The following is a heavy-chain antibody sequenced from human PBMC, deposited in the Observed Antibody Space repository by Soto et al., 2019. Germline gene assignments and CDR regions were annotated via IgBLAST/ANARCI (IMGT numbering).Heavy chain of an antibody. CDR1: GGTFSSYA. CDR2: IIPIFGTA. CDR3: ARDQSPITIFGVVIMGGWYYYGMDV. J-gene: IGHJ6*02. Sequence: GASVKVSCKASGGTFSSYAISWVRQAPGQGLEWMGGIIPIFGTANYAQKFQGRVTITADKSTSTAYMELSSLRSEDTAVYYCARDQSPITIFGVVIMGGWYYYGMDVWGQGTTVTVSS. V-gene: IGHV1-69*06. D-gene: IGHD3-3*01.